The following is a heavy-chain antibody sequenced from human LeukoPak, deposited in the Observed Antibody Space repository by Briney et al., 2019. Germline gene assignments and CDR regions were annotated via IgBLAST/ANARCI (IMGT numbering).Heavy chain of an antibody. D-gene: IGHD2/OR15-2a*01. CDR1: GGSMSDYY. CDR2: IHYTGST. Sequence: SETLSLTCTVSGGSMSDYYWTWIRQSPGKGLEWIAYIHYTGSTNLNPSLKSRVTISVATSRNHFSLRLNSVTAADTAVYYCARLRGNYFPDYWGQGTLVTVSS. CDR3: ARLRGNYFPDY. J-gene: IGHJ4*02. V-gene: IGHV4-59*01.